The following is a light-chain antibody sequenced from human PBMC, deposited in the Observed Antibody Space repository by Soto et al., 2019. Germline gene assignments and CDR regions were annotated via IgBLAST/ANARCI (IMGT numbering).Light chain of an antibody. CDR1: SSNIGARYD. Sequence: QSVLTQPPSVSGAPGQRVTISCTGSSSNIGARYDVHWYQQLPGTAPKLLIYGNSNRPSGVPDRFSGSKSGTSASLAITGLQADEEADYYCQSYDSSLSVVFGGGTKLTVL. CDR3: QSYDSSLSVV. V-gene: IGLV1-40*01. CDR2: GNS. J-gene: IGLJ2*01.